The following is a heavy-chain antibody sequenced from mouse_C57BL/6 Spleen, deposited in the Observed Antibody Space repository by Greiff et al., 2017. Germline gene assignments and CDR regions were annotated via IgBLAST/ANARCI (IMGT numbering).Heavy chain of an antibody. CDR1: GYAFTSYW. V-gene: IGHV1-64*01. CDR2: IHPNSGST. CDR3: ERDGGSEAY. D-gene: IGHD1-1*01. Sequence: VQLQQPGAELVKPGASVKLSCKASGYAFTSYWMHWVKQRPGQGLEWIGMIHPNSGSTNYNEKFKSKATLTVDKSSSTAYMQLSSLTSEDSAVCYSERDGGSEAYWGQGTLVTVSA. J-gene: IGHJ3*01.